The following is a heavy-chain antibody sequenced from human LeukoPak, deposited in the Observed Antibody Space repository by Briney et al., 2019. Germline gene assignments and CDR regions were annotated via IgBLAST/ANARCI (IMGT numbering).Heavy chain of an antibody. V-gene: IGHV3-74*01. CDR3: ARSMGGLYRSAF. J-gene: IGHJ4*02. Sequence: GGSLRLSCAASGFTFSTYWMHWVRQAPGKGLVWVSRINSDGSTTNYADSVKGGFTISRDNAKNALYQQMNILGAEDTAFYYCARSMGGLYRSAFWGQRTLATVPS. CDR2: INSDGSTT. D-gene: IGHD2-8*01. CDR1: GFTFSTYW.